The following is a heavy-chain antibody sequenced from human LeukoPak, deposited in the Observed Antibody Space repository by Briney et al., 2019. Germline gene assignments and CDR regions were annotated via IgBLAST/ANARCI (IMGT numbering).Heavy chain of an antibody. V-gene: IGHV3-30*18. CDR1: GFTFSSYG. CDR2: ISYDGSNK. J-gene: IGHJ4*02. D-gene: IGHD6-13*01. CDR3: AKGKAKVAAAGPFDY. Sequence: GRSLRLSCAASGFTFSSYGMHWVRQAPGKGLEWVAVISYDGSNKYYADSVKGRFTISRDNSKNTLYLQMNSLRAEDTAVCYCAKGKAKVAAAGPFDYWGQGTLVTVSS.